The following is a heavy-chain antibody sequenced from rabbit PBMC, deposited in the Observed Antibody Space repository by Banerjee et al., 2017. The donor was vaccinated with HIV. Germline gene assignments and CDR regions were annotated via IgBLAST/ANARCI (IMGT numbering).Heavy chain of an antibody. V-gene: IGHV1S45*01. CDR3: ARDYAGNVYWDMDL. Sequence: QEQLKESGGGLVQPGASLTLTCTASGFSFSSGYYMSWVRQAPGKGLEWIGHINTGSGSTYYASWAKGRFTISKTSSTTVTLQLTSLTVADTATYFCARDYAGNVYWDMDLWGQGTLVTVS. J-gene: IGHJ4*01. CDR1: GFSFSSGYY. CDR2: INTGSGST. D-gene: IGHD4-2*01.